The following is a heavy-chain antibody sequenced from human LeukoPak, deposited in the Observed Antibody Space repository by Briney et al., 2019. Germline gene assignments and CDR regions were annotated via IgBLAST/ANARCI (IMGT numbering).Heavy chain of an antibody. CDR2: IDTDGSST. J-gene: IGHJ3*02. CDR3: ARVSYCSSTSCLDAFDI. Sequence: GGSLRLSCAASGFTFSSYWMHWVRQTPEKGLVGVSRIDTDGSSTIYADSVKGRFTIPRDNAKNTLFLQMNSLRAEDTAVYYCARVSYCSSTSCLDAFDIWGQGTMVTVSS. CDR1: GFTFSSYW. D-gene: IGHD2-2*01. V-gene: IGHV3-74*01.